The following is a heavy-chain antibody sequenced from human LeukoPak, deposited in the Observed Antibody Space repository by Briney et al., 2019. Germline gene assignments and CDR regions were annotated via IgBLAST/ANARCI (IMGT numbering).Heavy chain of an antibody. CDR3: AREFYDVWGSYRYTGRYFDY. J-gene: IGHJ4*02. D-gene: IGHD3-16*02. V-gene: IGHV4-59*12. CDR2: IYYTGST. Sequence: SETLSLTCTVSGGSISSSYWSWIRQPPGKGLEWIGYIYYTGSTNYNPSLQSRVTISVDTSKNQFSLKLSSVTAADTAVYYCAREFYDVWGSYRYTGRYFDYWGQGTLVTVSS. CDR1: GGSISSSY.